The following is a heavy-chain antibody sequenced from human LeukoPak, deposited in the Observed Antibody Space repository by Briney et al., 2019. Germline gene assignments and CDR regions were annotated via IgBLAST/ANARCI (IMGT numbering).Heavy chain of an antibody. V-gene: IGHV3-66*02. Sequence: GGSLRLSCAASGFTVSSNYMSWVRQAPGKGLEWVSVIYSGGSTYSADSVKGRFTISRDNSKNTLYLQMNSLRAEDTAVYYCARDRSGYYPYYFDYWGQGTLVTVSS. D-gene: IGHD3-22*01. CDR3: ARDRSGYYPYYFDY. CDR2: IYSGGST. CDR1: GFTVSSNY. J-gene: IGHJ4*02.